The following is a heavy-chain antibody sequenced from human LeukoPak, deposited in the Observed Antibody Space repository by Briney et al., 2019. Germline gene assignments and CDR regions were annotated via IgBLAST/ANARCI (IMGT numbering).Heavy chain of an antibody. V-gene: IGHV4-34*01. CDR1: GGSFSGYY. CDR2: INHSGST. CDR3: ASSKRFRNFDY. D-gene: IGHD3-3*01. J-gene: IGHJ4*02. Sequence: SETLSLTCAVYGGSFSGYYWSWIRQPPGKGLEWIGEINHSGSTNYNPSLKSRVTISVDTSKNQFSLKPSSVTAADTAVYYCASSKRFRNFDYWGQGTLVTVSS.